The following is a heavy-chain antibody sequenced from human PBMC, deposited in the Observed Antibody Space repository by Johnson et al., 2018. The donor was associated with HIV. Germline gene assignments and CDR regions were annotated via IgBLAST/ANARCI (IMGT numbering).Heavy chain of an antibody. Sequence: EVQLVESGGGVVQPGGSLRLSCAASGFTFSSYWMHWVRQAPGKGLVWVSRINSDGSSTSYAESVKGRFTLSRDNSKNTLYLQMNSLRAEDTAVYYCRVVTGAFDIWGQGTMVTVSS. CDR1: GFTFSSYW. CDR3: RVVTGAFDI. CDR2: INSDGSST. J-gene: IGHJ3*02. D-gene: IGHD4-23*01. V-gene: IGHV3-74*01.